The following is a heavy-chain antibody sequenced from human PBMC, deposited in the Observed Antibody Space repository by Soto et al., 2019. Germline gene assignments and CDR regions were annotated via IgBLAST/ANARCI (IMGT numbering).Heavy chain of an antibody. J-gene: IGHJ4*02. CDR2: IRDRAFSYAT. D-gene: IGHD3-16*01. V-gene: IGHV3-73*01. Sequence: EVLLVESGGGLVQPGGSLKLSCAASGFVFKDSSIHWVRQASGKGLEWVGRIRDRAFSYATAYAASVKGRFTISRDDSTNTAYLQMTSQQTEDTAIYYRTRLISAAQDYWGQGSLVTVSS. CDR1: GFVFKDSS. CDR3: TRLISAAQDY.